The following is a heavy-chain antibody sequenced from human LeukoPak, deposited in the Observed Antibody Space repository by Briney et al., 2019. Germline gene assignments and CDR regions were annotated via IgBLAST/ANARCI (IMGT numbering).Heavy chain of an antibody. CDR1: GGSISSYY. D-gene: IGHD6-13*01. V-gene: IGHV4-38-2*02. CDR3: ARGSSSANWFDP. J-gene: IGHJ5*02. Sequence: PSETLSLTCTVSGGSISSYYWGWIRQPPGKGLEWIGSIYHSGSTYYNPSLKSRVTISVDTSKNQFSLKLSSVTAADTAVYYCARGSSSANWFDPWGQGTLVTVSS. CDR2: IYHSGST.